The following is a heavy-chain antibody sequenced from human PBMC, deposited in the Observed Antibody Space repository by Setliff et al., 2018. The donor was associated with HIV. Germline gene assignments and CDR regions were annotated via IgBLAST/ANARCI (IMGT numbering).Heavy chain of an antibody. Sequence: ASVKVSCKASGYTFTGYYVHWVRQVPGQGLEWMGIINCENGDTTYAQNFKDRVTVTRDTSTSTVYMDLSSLRPEDTAVYYCARETQTGTGSYLNWGQGTLVTVSS. CDR3: ARETQTGTGSYLN. CDR1: GYTFTGYY. D-gene: IGHD3-10*01. CDR2: INCENGDT. J-gene: IGHJ4*02. V-gene: IGHV1-46*01.